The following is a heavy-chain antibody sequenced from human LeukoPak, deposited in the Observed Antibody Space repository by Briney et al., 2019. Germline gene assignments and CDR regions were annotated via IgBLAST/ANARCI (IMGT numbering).Heavy chain of an antibody. J-gene: IGHJ4*02. CDR1: GFTLSKYG. V-gene: IGHV3-33*01. D-gene: IGHD3-22*01. CDR2: FWAHGRSQ. Sequence: GGSLRLSCAASGFTLSKYGMHWVRQAPGKGLEWVAVFWAHGRSQYYSDCVKGRFSISRDTSRSTVYLQMNSLRAEDTAVYYCARDDDTTSHYSLFQYWGQGTRVTVSS. CDR3: ARDDDTTSHYSLFQY.